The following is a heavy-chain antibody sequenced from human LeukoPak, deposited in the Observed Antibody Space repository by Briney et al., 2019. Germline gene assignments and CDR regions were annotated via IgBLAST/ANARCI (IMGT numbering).Heavy chain of an antibody. CDR3: AKDRGHYSDSTGYYHNWFDP. CDR2: IYYTGST. D-gene: IGHD3-22*01. CDR1: GGSTSSYY. V-gene: IGHV4-59*01. J-gene: IGHJ5*02. Sequence: SETLSLTCTVSGGSTSSYYWSWLRQPPGKGLEWIGYIYYTGSTNYNPSLKSRVTISADMSKNQFSLKLTSVTAADTAVYYCAKDRGHYSDSTGYYHNWFDPWGQGTLVTVSS.